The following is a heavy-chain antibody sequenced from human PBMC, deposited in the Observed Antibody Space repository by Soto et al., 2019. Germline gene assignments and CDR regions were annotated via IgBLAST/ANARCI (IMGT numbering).Heavy chain of an antibody. CDR2: IYYSGST. CDR3: ARVSAERNWLLYGYWFDP. CDR1: GGSISSYY. V-gene: IGHV4-59*01. J-gene: IGHJ5*02. Sequence: SETLCLTCTVSGGSISSYYWSWIRQPPGKGLEWIGYIYYSGSTNYNPSLKSRVTISVDTSKNQFSLKLSSVTAADTAVYYCARVSAERNWLLYGYWFDPWGQGPLVTVS. D-gene: IGHD3-9*01.